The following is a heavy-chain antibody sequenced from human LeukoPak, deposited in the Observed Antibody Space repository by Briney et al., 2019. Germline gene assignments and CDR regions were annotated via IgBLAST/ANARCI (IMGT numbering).Heavy chain of an antibody. V-gene: IGHV3-7*03. CDR3: ARDASGFHYFDY. CDR1: GFTLSSYW. Sequence: GGSLRLSCAASGFTLSSYWMNWARQAPGKGLEWVASINHNGNVNYYVDSVKGRFTISRDNAKNSLYLQMSNLRAEDTAVYYCARDASGFHYFDYWGQGTLVTVSS. J-gene: IGHJ4*02. CDR2: INHNGNVN. D-gene: IGHD3-10*01.